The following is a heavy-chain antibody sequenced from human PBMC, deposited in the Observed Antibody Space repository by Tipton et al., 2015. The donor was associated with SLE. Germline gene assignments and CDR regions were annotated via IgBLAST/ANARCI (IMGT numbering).Heavy chain of an antibody. V-gene: IGHV4-39*07. CDR3: ARDEYRYDATGYHLLGHFDF. Sequence: TLSLTCAVSGGSIGSGGYYWGWICPPPGKGLEWVGTVYYTGNTFYNPSLKSRVTISVDTSKNQFSLKLCSVTAADTAVYYCARDEYRYDATGYHLLGHFDFWGQGTLVTVSS. J-gene: IGHJ4*02. D-gene: IGHD4/OR15-4a*01. CDR2: VYYTGNT. CDR1: GGSIGSGGYY.